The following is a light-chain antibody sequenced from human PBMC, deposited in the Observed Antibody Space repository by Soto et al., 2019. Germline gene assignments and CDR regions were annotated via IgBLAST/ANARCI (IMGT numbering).Light chain of an antibody. J-gene: IGKJ2*03. CDR1: QTISSW. CDR3: QQYTTYYS. Sequence: DIQMTQSPSTLSGSVGDRVTITCRASQTISSWLAWYQQKPGKAPKLLIYKASTLKSGVPSRFSGSGSGTEFTLTIRSLQPDDFATYYCQQYTTYYSFGQGTKLEL. V-gene: IGKV1-5*03. CDR2: KAS.